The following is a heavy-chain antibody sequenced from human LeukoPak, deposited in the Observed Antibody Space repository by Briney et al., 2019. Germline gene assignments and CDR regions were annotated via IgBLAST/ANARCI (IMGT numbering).Heavy chain of an antibody. D-gene: IGHD3-22*01. Sequence: PSETLSLTCAVYGGSFSGYYWSWIRQPPGKGLEWIGEINHSGSTNYNPSLKSRVTISVDTSKNQFSLKLSSVTAADTAVYYCARGLRVGAYYYDSSGYYYEYFQHWGQGTLVTVSS. CDR1: GGSFSGYY. V-gene: IGHV4-34*01. CDR2: INHSGST. J-gene: IGHJ1*01. CDR3: ARGLRVGAYYYDSSGYYYEYFQH.